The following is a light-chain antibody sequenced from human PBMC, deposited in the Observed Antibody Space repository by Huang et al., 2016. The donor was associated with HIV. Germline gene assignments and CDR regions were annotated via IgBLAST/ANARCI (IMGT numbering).Light chain of an antibody. CDR1: QTVRNSF. CDR3: QQYGDSSYS. Sequence: EIVLTQSPATLYLSPGERATLSCGATQTVRNSFLAWFQQKPGLEPRLLFYDASVRATGIPDRFSGSGSGTDFTLTSNRLEPEDFAVYYCQQYGDSSYSFGQGTKLQIK. J-gene: IGKJ2*01. V-gene: IGKV3D-20*01. CDR2: DAS.